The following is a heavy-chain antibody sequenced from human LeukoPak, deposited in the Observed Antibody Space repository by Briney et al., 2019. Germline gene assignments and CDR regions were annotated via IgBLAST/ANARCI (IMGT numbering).Heavy chain of an antibody. J-gene: IGHJ4*02. V-gene: IGHV1-2*04. D-gene: IGHD4-17*01. CDR2: INPNSGGT. CDR3: ARDMTPYGDYEYYFDY. Sequence: GASVKVSCKASGYTFTGYYMHWVRQAPGQGLEWMGWINPNSGGTNYAQKFQGWVTMTRDTSISTAYMELSRLRTDDTAVYYCARDMTPYGDYEYYFDYWGQGTLVTVSS. CDR1: GYTFTGYY.